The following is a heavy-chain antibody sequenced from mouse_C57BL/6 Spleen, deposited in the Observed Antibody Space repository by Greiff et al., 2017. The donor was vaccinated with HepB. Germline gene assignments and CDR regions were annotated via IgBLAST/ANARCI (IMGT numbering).Heavy chain of an antibody. D-gene: IGHD1-1*01. J-gene: IGHJ4*01. V-gene: IGHV5-4*01. Sequence: EVNLVESGGGLVKPGGSLKLSCAASGFTFSSYAMSWVRQTPEKRLEWVATISDGGSYTYYPDNVKGRFTISRGNAKNNLYLQMSHLKSEDTAMYYCARDYYGSSWAMDYWGQGTSVTVSS. CDR1: GFTFSSYA. CDR3: ARDYYGSSWAMDY. CDR2: ISDGGSYT.